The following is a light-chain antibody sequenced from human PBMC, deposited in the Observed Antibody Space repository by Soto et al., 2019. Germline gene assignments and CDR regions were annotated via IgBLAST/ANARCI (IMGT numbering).Light chain of an antibody. CDR3: QQDSDYHFT. CDR1: EDIGND. V-gene: IGKV1-6*01. CDR2: AVS. J-gene: IGKJ3*01. Sequence: AIQMTQSPSSLSASVGDRVTITCRASEDIGNDLGWFQQKPGKAPKLLIYAVSNLQTGVPSRFSGSGSGTEFTLTISSLQPEDFGTYYCQQDSDYHFTFGPGTKVDIK.